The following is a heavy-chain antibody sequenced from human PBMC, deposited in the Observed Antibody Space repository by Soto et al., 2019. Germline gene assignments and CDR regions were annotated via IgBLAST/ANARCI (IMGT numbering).Heavy chain of an antibody. J-gene: IGHJ4*02. CDR1: GYTFTSYG. CDR3: ARDFGVQLWFAFDY. D-gene: IGHD5-18*01. Sequence: ASVKFSCKASGYTFTSYGISWVRQAPGQGLEWMGWISAYNGNTNYAQKLQGRVTMTTDTSTSTAYMELRSLRSDDTAVYYCARDFGVQLWFAFDYWGQGTLVTVSS. V-gene: IGHV1-18*04. CDR2: ISAYNGNT.